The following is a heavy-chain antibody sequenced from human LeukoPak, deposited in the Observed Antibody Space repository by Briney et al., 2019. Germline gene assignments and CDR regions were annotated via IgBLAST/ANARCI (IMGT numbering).Heavy chain of an antibody. J-gene: IGHJ4*02. CDR1: GGSISSSSYY. D-gene: IGHD2-15*01. CDR2: IYYSGST. V-gene: IGHV4-39*07. CDR3: AREWDQSHYCSGGSCYSGPGLEDY. Sequence: SETLSLTCTVSGGSISSSSYYWGWIRQPPGKGLEWIGSIYYSGSTYYNPSLKSRVTISADTSKNQFSLKLSSVTAADTAVYYCAREWDQSHYCSGGSCYSGPGLEDYWGQGTLVTVSS.